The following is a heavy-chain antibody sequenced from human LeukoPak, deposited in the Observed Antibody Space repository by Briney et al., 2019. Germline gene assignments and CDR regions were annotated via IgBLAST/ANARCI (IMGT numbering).Heavy chain of an antibody. CDR3: ARVRDWLYYYLDV. Sequence: GGSLRLSCAASGFTVSSNYMSWVRQAPGKGLEWVSFIYSGGRTDYADSVKGRFTISRDNAKNSLYLQMNSLRAEDTALYYCARVRDWLYYYLDVWGKGTTVTVSS. V-gene: IGHV3-53*01. J-gene: IGHJ6*03. CDR1: GFTVSSNY. D-gene: IGHD3-9*01. CDR2: IYSGGRT.